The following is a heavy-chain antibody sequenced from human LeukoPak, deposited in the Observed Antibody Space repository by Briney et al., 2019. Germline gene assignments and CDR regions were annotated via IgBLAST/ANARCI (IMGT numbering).Heavy chain of an antibody. Sequence: GASVKVSCKGSGYTFTKYAISWVRQAPGQGLEYMGWIDTNTGNPTYAQGFTGWFVFSLDTSVSTAYLQISSLKAEDSAIYFCANCYDSSGFFAYWGQGTLVTVSS. V-gene: IGHV7-4-1*02. CDR2: IDTNTGNP. J-gene: IGHJ4*02. CDR3: ANCYDSSGFFAY. CDR1: GYTFTKYA. D-gene: IGHD3-22*01.